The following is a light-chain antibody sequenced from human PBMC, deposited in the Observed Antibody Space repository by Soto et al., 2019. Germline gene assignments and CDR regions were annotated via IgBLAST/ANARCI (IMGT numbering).Light chain of an antibody. V-gene: IGKV3-15*01. CDR2: GAS. J-gene: IGKJ5*01. CDR1: QSVSSN. CDR3: QQYNNWPPIT. Sequence: TQSPGTLSLSPWERATLSCRASQSVSSNLAWYQQKPGQAPRLLIYGASTRATGIPARFSGSGSGTEFTLTISSLQSEDFAVYYCQQYNNWPPITFGQGTRLEIK.